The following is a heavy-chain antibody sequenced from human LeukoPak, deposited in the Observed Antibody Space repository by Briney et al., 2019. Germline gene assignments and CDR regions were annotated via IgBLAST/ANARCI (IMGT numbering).Heavy chain of an antibody. CDR3: LTRIDAFDI. D-gene: IGHD1-14*01. J-gene: IGHJ3*02. V-gene: IGHV4-39*01. CDR1: GGSISSSSYY. Sequence: PSETLSLTCTVSGGSISSSSYYWGWIRQPPGKGLEWIGSIYYSGSTYYNPSLKSRVTISVDTSKNQFSLKLSSVTAADTAVYYCLTRIDAFDIWGQGTMVTVSS. CDR2: IYYSGST.